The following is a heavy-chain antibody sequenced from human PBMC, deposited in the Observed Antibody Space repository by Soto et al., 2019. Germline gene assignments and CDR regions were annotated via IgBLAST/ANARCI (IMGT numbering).Heavy chain of an antibody. CDR3: ARDRLAAAGNIDYYYYGMDV. CDR1: GFTFSSYD. D-gene: IGHD6-13*01. Sequence: PGGSLRLSCAASGFTFSSYDMHWVRQATGKGLEWVSAIGTAGDTYYPGSVKGRFTISRENAKNSLYLQMNSLRAEDTAVYYCARDRLAAAGNIDYYYYGMDVWGQGTTVTVSS. CDR2: IGTAGDT. V-gene: IGHV3-13*01. J-gene: IGHJ6*02.